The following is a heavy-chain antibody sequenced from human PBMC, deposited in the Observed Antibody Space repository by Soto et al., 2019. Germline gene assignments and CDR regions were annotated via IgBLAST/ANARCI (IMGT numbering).Heavy chain of an antibody. CDR1: GGSISSYF. CDR3: ARGVRYFDY. CDR2: IYDCGST. Sequence: QVQLQESGPGLVKPSETLSLTCTVSGGSISSYFWCWIRQPPGERLEWIGYIYDCGSTNYNPSLKSRVTIPVNTSKDHFSLTLSSVTAADTAVYYCARGVRYFDYWGQGTLVTVSS. V-gene: IGHV4-59*01. J-gene: IGHJ4*02. D-gene: IGHD3-10*01.